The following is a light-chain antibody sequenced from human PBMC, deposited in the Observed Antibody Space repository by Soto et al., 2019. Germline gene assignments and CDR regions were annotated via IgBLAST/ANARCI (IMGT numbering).Light chain of an antibody. CDR2: AAS. J-gene: IGKJ2*01. CDR1: QDISNY. Sequence: DIQMTQSPSSLSASVGDRVTITCQASQDISNYLNWYPQKPGKAPKVLIYAASNLETGVPSRFSGSASGTDFTFTISSLQPEDIAAYSCHQYDNVPPYTFGQGTKLEIK. V-gene: IGKV1-33*01. CDR3: HQYDNVPPYT.